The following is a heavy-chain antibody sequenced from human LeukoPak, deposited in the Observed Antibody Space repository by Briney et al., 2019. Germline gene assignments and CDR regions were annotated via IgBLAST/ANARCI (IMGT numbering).Heavy chain of an antibody. CDR2: IYYSGTT. CDR1: GASISSSY. D-gene: IGHD2-15*01. CDR3: ARVLGYCSAGSCYPSFDY. Sequence: SETLSLTCTVSGASISSSYWTWIRQPPGKGLEWIGYIYYSGTTNYNPSLKSRVTISVDTSKNQFSLKLSSVTAADTAMYYCARVLGYCSAGSCYPSFDYWGQGTLVTVSS. V-gene: IGHV4-59*01. J-gene: IGHJ4*02.